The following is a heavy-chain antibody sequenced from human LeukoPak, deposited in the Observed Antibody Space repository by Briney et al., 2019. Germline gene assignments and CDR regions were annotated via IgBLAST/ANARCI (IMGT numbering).Heavy chain of an antibody. J-gene: IGHJ4*02. CDR1: GFTFSSYG. Sequence: GGSLRLSCAASGFTFSSYGMHWVRQAPGKGLEWVAVISYDGSNKYYADSVKGRFTISRDNSKNTLYLQMNSLRAEDTAVYYCATAPEGHRELLRVDYFDYWGQGTLVTVSS. CDR2: ISYDGSNK. D-gene: IGHD1-26*01. CDR3: ATAPEGHRELLRVDYFDY. V-gene: IGHV3-30*03.